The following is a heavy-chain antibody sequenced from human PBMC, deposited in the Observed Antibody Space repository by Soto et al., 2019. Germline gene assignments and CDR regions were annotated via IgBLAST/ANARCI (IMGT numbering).Heavy chain of an antibody. CDR2: INPHGGST. D-gene: IGHD3-3*01. V-gene: IGHV1-46*01. CDR3: ARSSGGNFGIIIEGSNWFDP. CDR1: GDTFTSYY. Sequence: ASVKVSCKAPGDTFTSYYLNWVRQAPGQGLEWMGVINPHGGSTKYSQKFQGRITMTRDTSRSTVYMELSSLRSDDTAIYYCARSSGGNFGIIIEGSNWFDPWGQGTLVTVSS. J-gene: IGHJ5*02.